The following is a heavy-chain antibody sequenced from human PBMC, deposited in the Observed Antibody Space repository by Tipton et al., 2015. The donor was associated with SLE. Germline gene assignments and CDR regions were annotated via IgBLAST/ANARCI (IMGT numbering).Heavy chain of an antibody. D-gene: IGHD1-1*01. CDR2: IYFSGST. CDR1: GGPLNSQY. CDR3: ARGGVEEGLEEGDWFDS. Sequence: TLSLTCSVSGGPLNSQYCIWIRQTPGQGQAYIGNIYFSGSTNYNPSLPSRVTISIDTSKGQVSLKLSSVTAADTAGYYCARGGVEEGLEEGDWFDSWGQGTLVTVSS. J-gene: IGHJ5*01. V-gene: IGHV4-59*11.